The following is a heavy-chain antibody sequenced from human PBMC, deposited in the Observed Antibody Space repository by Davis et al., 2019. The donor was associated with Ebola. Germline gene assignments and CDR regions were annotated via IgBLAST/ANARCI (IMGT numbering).Heavy chain of an antibody. Sequence: PGGSLRLSCVASGFHFSGCSMHWLRQAPGKGLEWLAVISSFGSHKYYADSVKGRFTISRDNTKNSLYLQMDSLRAEDTAVYYCTRHINWAFDYWGQGTLVTVSS. CDR1: GFHFSGCS. J-gene: IGHJ4*02. CDR3: TRHINWAFDY. D-gene: IGHD1-1*01. V-gene: IGHV3-30*07. CDR2: ISSFGSHK.